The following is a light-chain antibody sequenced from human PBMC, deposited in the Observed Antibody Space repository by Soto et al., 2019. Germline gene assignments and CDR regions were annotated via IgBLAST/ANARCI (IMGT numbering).Light chain of an antibody. CDR3: SSKRGSTGV. CDR2: DVS. CDR1: SSDVGGYDY. J-gene: IGLJ1*01. Sequence: QSAPAQPSPLSGSPGQTITLSCTGNSSDVGGYDYGSWHQQHPGKAPKLMIYDVSKRPSGVSNRFSGSKSGNTASLTISGLQAEDEADYYCSSKRGSTGVFGTGTKVTVL. V-gene: IGLV2-14*01.